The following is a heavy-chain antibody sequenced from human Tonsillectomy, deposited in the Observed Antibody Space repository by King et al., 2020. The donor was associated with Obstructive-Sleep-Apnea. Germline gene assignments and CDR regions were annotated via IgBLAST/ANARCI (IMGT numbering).Heavy chain of an antibody. CDR1: GYSFTSYG. V-gene: IGHV1-18*04. CDR3: ARVRTAAGAEAFDT. CDR2: ISTYSGNT. D-gene: IGHD2-2*01. J-gene: IGHJ3*02. Sequence: VQLVESGAGVKRPGTSVRVSCKASGYSFTSYGYAISWVRQAPGQGLEWMGWISTYSGNTKYAQKIQGRVTMTTDTSTTTAHMELRSLRSDDTAVYYCARVRTAAGAEAFDTWGQGTMLTVSS.